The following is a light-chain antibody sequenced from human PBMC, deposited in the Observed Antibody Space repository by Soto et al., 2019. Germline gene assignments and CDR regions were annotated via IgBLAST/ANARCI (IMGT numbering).Light chain of an antibody. CDR2: DAS. V-gene: IGKV3-15*01. CDR3: QQYYYWPRT. Sequence: ETVMTQSPATLSLSPGGRATLSCWASQSVSTNLAWYQQKPGQPPRLLISDASNRATGIPPRFSGSGSGTQFTLTIRSLQSEDFAVYYCQQYYYWPRTFGQGTKVEIK. J-gene: IGKJ1*01. CDR1: QSVSTN.